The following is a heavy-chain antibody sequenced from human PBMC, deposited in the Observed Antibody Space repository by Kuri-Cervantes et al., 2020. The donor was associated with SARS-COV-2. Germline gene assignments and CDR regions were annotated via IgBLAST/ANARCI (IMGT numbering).Heavy chain of an antibody. CDR2: IYHSGST. CDR1: GGSLSGHY. J-gene: IGHJ4*02. V-gene: IGHV4-38-2*02. D-gene: IGHD6-13*01. Sequence: SETLSLTCTVSGGSLSGHYWSWVRQPPGKGLEWIGSIYHSGSTYYNPSLKSRVTISVDTSKNQFSLKLSSVTAADTAVYYCAREDSSSWLYSYDYWGQGTLVTVSS. CDR3: AREDSSSWLYSYDY.